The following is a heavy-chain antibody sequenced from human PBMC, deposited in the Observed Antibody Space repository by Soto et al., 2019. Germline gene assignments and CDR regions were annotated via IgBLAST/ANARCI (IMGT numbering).Heavy chain of an antibody. V-gene: IGHV1-69*13. Sequence: GASVKVSCKASGDTFRNFAITWVRQAPGQGLEWMGAILPVFGTTNTAQKFQGRVTITADEYTSTAFMELSSLRSEDTAIYYCARGTIPAAIRPFFEYWGQGTPVTVSS. CDR1: GDTFRNFA. J-gene: IGHJ4*02. CDR3: ARGTIPAAIRPFFEY. CDR2: ILPVFGTT. D-gene: IGHD2-2*02.